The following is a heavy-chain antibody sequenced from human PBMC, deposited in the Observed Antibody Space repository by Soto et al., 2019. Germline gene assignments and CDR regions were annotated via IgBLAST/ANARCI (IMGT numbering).Heavy chain of an antibody. D-gene: IGHD5-18*01. CDR2: IYPGDSDT. CDR1: GYSFTSYW. J-gene: IGHJ6*02. Sequence: GECLKISCKGSGYSFTSYWIGWVRQMPGKGLEWMGIIYPGDSDTRYSPSFQGQVTISADKSISTAYLQWSSLKASDTAMYYCARHVGKLWLLGASYYYGMDVWGQGTTVTVSS. CDR3: ARHVGKLWLLGASYYYGMDV. V-gene: IGHV5-51*01.